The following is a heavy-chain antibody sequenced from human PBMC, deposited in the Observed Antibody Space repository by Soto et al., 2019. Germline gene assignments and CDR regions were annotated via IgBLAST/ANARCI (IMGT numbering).Heavy chain of an antibody. D-gene: IGHD2-2*01. Sequence: GGSLRLSCAASGFTFSSYSMNWVRQAPGEGLEWVSSISSSSSYIYYADSVKGRFTISRDNAKNSLYLQMNSLRAEDTAVYYCARSPGGCSSTSCSYYYYYGMDVWGQGTTVTVSS. CDR3: ARSPGGCSSTSCSYYYYYGMDV. CDR1: GFTFSSYS. V-gene: IGHV3-21*01. J-gene: IGHJ6*02. CDR2: ISSSSSYI.